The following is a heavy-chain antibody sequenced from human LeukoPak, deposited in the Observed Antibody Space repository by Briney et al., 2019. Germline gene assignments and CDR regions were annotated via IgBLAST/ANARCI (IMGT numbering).Heavy chain of an antibody. CDR3: ARGRGGDVVVIAPYYFDY. CDR1: GGSISSYY. J-gene: IGHJ4*02. D-gene: IGHD2-21*01. Sequence: SETPSLTCTVSGGSISSYYWSWVRQPPGKGLEWIGYIYYSASTTYNPSLKSRLTISVDTSKNQFSLKLSSVTAADTAVYYCARGRGGDVVVIAPYYFDYWGQGTLVTVSS. CDR2: IYYSAST. V-gene: IGHV4-59*01.